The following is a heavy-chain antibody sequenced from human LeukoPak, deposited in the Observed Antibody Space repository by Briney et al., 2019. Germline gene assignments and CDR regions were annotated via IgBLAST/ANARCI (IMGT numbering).Heavy chain of an antibody. CDR1: GYTFTSYA. CDR2: INAGNGNT. D-gene: IGHD2-2*02. Sequence: ASVKVSCKASGYTFTSYAMHWVRQAPGQRLEWMGWINAGNGNTKYSQKFQGRVTITRHTSASTAYMELSSLRSEDTAVYYCARSLVPAAILDYWGQGTLVTVSS. J-gene: IGHJ4*02. CDR3: ARSLVPAAILDY. V-gene: IGHV1-3*01.